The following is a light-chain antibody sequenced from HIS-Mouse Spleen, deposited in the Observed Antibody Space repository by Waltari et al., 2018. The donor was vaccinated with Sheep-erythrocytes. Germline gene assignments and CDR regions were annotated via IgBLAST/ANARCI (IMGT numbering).Light chain of an antibody. V-gene: IGLV3-1*01. J-gene: IGLJ2*01. CDR1: KLGDKY. CDR2: HDS. CDR3: QAWDSSTAV. Sequence: SYELTQPPSVSVSPGQTASITRSGDKLGDKYACWYQQKPGQSPVLVIYHDSKRPSGIPERFSGSNSGNTATLTISGTQAMDEADYYCQAWDSSTAVFGGGTKLTVL.